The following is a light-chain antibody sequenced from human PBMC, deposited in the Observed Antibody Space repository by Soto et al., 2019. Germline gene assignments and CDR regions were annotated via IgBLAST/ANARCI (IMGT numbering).Light chain of an antibody. CDR1: QTVNTNY. CDR2: GAF. CDR3: QLYGDSRCT. J-gene: IGKJ1*01. Sequence: EVVLTQSPGTLSLSPGDGATLSCRASQTVNTNYLIWYQQRPGQAPSLLIYGAFSRAPGIPDRFRGSGSGTDFTLTISRLEPEDFAVYYCQLYGDSRCTFGQGTK. V-gene: IGKV3-20*01.